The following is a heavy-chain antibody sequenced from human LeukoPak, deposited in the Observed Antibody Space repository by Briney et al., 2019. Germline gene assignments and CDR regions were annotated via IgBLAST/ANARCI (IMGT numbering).Heavy chain of an antibody. Sequence: SETLSLTCTVSGGSISSSSYYWGWIRQPPGKGLEWIGSIYYSGSTYYNPSLKSRVTISVDTSKNQFSLKLNSVTAADTAVYYCARVHDSSGYYFDYWGQRTLVTVSS. CDR2: IYYSGST. J-gene: IGHJ4*02. D-gene: IGHD3-22*01. CDR3: ARVHDSSGYYFDY. CDR1: GGSISSSSYY. V-gene: IGHV4-39*07.